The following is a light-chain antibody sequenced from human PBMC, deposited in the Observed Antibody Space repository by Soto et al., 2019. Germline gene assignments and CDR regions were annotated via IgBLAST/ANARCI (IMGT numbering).Light chain of an antibody. Sequence: EIVMTQSPATLSVSPGERATLSCRASQSVSNNLAWYQKKPGQAPRLLIYGASTRATGIPARFSGSRSGTEFTLNISSLQSEAFAVYYCQQYNNWWTFGQGTRVEI. J-gene: IGKJ1*01. V-gene: IGKV3-15*01. CDR3: QQYNNWWT. CDR1: QSVSNN. CDR2: GAS.